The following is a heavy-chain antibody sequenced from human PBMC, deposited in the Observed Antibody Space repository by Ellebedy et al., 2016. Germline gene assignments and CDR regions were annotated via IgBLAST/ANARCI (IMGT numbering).Heavy chain of an antibody. CDR1: GFTFSTYS. D-gene: IGHD1-7*01. CDR3: AKLARQLDY. V-gene: IGHV3-48*04. J-gene: IGHJ4*02. Sequence: GESLKISCAASGFTFSTYSMKWVRQAPGKGLEWISYISSSTTIMSYADSVKGRFTISRDNAKNSLSLQMNSLRADDTAVYYCAKLARQLDYWGQGTLVTVSS. CDR2: ISSSTTIM.